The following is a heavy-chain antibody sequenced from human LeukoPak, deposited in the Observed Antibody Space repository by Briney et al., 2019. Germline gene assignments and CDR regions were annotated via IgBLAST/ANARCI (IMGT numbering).Heavy chain of an antibody. V-gene: IGHV3-53*01. Sequence: GGSLRLSCAASGFTVSSNYMSWVRQAPGKGLEWVSVIYSGGSTYYADSVKGRFTISRHNSKNTLYLQMNSLRAEDTAVYYCAKDPHFWSGYYFDYWGQGTLVTVSS. CDR2: IYSGGST. CDR3: AKDPHFWSGYYFDY. J-gene: IGHJ4*02. CDR1: GFTVSSNY. D-gene: IGHD3-3*02.